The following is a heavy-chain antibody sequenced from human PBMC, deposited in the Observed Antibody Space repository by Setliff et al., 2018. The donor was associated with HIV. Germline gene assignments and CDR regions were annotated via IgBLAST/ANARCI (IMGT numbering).Heavy chain of an antibody. CDR3: ASANWNYLGYWFDP. CDR1: GASISSYY. J-gene: IGHJ5*02. CDR2: ISPTGNT. V-gene: IGHV4-4*08. Sequence: PSETLSLTCSVSGASISSYYWSWIRQPPGKGLEWIGYISPTGNTNYNPSLKSRVTISTDTSKNQFSLKLSSVTATDTAMYYCASANWNYLGYWFDPWGQGTLIT. D-gene: IGHD1-7*01.